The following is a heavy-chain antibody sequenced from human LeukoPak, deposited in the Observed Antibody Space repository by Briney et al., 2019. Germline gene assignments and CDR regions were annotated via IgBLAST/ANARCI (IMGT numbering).Heavy chain of an antibody. CDR3: ARDRVRGVISPFAY. Sequence: ASVKVTCKASGYTFSSYYMHWVRQAAGQGLEWMGIINPSGGSINYAQKFQGRVTMTRDTSSSTVYMELSRLRSDDTAVYYCARDRVRGVISPFAYWGQGTLVTVSS. D-gene: IGHD3-10*01. J-gene: IGHJ4*02. CDR2: INPSGGSI. V-gene: IGHV1-46*01. CDR1: GYTFSSYY.